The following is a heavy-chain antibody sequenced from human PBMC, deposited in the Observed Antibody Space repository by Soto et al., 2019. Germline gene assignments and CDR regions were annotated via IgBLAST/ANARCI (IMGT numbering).Heavy chain of an antibody. CDR2: IYYSGST. D-gene: IGHD3-10*01. V-gene: IGHV4-39*01. Sequence: QLQLQESGPGLVKPSETLSLTCTVSGGSISSSSYYWGWIRQPPGKGLEWIGSIYYSGSTYYNPSLKSRVTISVDTSKNQFSLKLSSVTAADTAVYYCARQTEGSHMVRGLWRTGAPRPNWFDPWGQGTLVTVSS. CDR3: ARQTEGSHMVRGLWRTGAPRPNWFDP. CDR1: GGSISSSSYY. J-gene: IGHJ5*02.